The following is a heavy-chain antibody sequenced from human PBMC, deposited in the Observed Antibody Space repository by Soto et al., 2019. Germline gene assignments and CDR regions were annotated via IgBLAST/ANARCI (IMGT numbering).Heavy chain of an antibody. D-gene: IGHD3-10*01. CDR3: ARHRLYGSGSYKYYYYGMDV. Sequence: QLQLQESGPGLVKPSETLSLTCTVSGGSISSSSYYWGWIRQPPGKGLEWIGSIYYSGSTYYNPSLKSRVTIAVYTSKNPFSLKMSSVHAADTAAYYCARHRLYGSGSYKYYYYGMDVWGQGTTVTVSS. V-gene: IGHV4-39*01. J-gene: IGHJ6*02. CDR2: IYYSGST. CDR1: GGSISSSSYY.